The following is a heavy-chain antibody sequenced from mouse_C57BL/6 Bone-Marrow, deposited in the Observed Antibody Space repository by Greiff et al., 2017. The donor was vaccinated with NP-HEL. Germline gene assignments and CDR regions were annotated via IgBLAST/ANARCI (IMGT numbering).Heavy chain of an antibody. V-gene: IGHV1-55*01. CDR2: IYPGSGST. D-gene: IGHD1-1*01. J-gene: IGHJ4*01. CDR3: ARTRTTVVPYAMDY. CDR1: GYTFTSYW. Sequence: QVQLQQPGAELVKPGASVKMSCKASGYTFTSYWITWVKQRPGQGLEWIGDIYPGSGSTNYNEKFKSKATLTVDTSSSTAYMQLSSLTSEDSAVYYCARTRTTVVPYAMDYWGQGTSVTVSS.